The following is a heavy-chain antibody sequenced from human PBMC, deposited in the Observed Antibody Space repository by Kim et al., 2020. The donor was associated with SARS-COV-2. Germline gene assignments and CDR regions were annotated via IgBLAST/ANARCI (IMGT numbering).Heavy chain of an antibody. D-gene: IGHD3-22*01. CDR1: GGSISSYY. CDR3: ARMGVLGGSDRQPDYYDSSGFDY. Sequence: SETLSLTCTVSGGSISSYYWSWIRQPPGKGLEWIGYIYYSGSTNYNPSLKSRVTISVDTSKNQFSLKLSSVTAADTAVYYCARMGVLGGSDRQPDYYDSSGFDYWGQGTLVTVSS. V-gene: IGHV4-59*01. CDR2: IYYSGST. J-gene: IGHJ4*02.